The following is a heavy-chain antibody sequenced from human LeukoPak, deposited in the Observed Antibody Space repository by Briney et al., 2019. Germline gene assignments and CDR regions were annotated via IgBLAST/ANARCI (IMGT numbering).Heavy chain of an antibody. D-gene: IGHD3-3*01. CDR2: ISAYNGNT. CDR3: ARDGLRFLEWLFHYYYYMDV. CDR1: GYTFTSYG. Sequence: ASVKVSCKASGYTFTSYGISWVRQAPGQGLEWMGWISAYNGNTNYAQKLQGRVTMTTDTSTSTAYMELRSLRSDDTAVYYCARDGLRFLEWLFHYYYYMDVWGKGTTVTVSS. V-gene: IGHV1-18*01. J-gene: IGHJ6*03.